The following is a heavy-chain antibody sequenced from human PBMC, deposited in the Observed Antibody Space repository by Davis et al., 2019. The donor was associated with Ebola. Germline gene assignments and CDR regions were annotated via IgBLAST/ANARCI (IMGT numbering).Heavy chain of an antibody. CDR2: IYYSGST. CDR3: ARGSHRYCSSTSCYKRGWFDP. V-gene: IGHV4-4*02. CDR1: GGSISSSNW. D-gene: IGHD2-2*02. J-gene: IGHJ5*02. Sequence: SETLSLTCAVSGGSISSSNWWSWVRQPPGKGLEWIGSIYYSGSTYYNPSLKSRVTISVDTSKNQFSLKLSSVTAADTAVYYCARGSHRYCSSTSCYKRGWFDPWGQGTLVTVSS.